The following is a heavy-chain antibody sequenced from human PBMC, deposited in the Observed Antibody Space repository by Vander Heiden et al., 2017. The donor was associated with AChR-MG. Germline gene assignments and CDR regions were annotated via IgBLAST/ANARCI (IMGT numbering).Heavy chain of an antibody. CDR3: AHTCTTGDCYSFSENWYFDL. Sequence: QITLKESGPTLVKPTQTFTLPCTFSAFSLSTTDVGVGWIRQPPGKALELLALIYWDDDKRYSPSLKSRLTFTKDTSKNQVVLIMTDMDPVETPTYYCAHTCTTGDCYSFSENWYFDLWCWGTLVAVSS. J-gene: IGHJ2*01. CDR1: AFSLSTTDVG. V-gene: IGHV2-5*02. D-gene: IGHD2-8*01. CDR2: IYWDDDK.